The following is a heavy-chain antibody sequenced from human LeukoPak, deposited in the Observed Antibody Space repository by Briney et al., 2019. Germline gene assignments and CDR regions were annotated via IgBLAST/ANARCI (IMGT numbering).Heavy chain of an antibody. Sequence: SETLSLTCTVSGGSISSYYWSWIRQPPGKGLEWIGYIYYSGSTNYNPSLKSRVTISVDTSKNQFSLKLSSVTAADTAVYYCARVGWIQDWYFDLWGRGTLVTVSS. J-gene: IGHJ2*01. CDR2: IYYSGST. V-gene: IGHV4-59*01. D-gene: IGHD5-18*01. CDR3: ARVGWIQDWYFDL. CDR1: GGSISSYY.